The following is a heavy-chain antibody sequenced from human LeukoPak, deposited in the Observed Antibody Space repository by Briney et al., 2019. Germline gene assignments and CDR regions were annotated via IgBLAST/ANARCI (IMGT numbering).Heavy chain of an antibody. V-gene: IGHV4-34*01. D-gene: IGHD6-19*01. CDR2: INHSGST. CDR3: ARFRSNGYSSGWYRGGFDY. Sequence: SETLSLTCAVYGGSFSGYYWSWIRQPPGKGLEWIGEINHSGSTNYNPSLKSRVTISVDTSKNQFSLKLSSVTAADTAVYYCARFRSNGYSSGWYRGGFDYWGQGTLVTVSS. CDR1: GGSFSGYY. J-gene: IGHJ4*02.